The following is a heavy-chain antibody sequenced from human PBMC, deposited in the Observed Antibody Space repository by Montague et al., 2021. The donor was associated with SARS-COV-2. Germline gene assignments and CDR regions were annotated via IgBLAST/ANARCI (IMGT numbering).Heavy chain of an antibody. CDR2: IYYSGST. Sequence: SETLSLTCAVSGYPISSSNWWGWIRQPPGKGLEWIGYIYYSGSTYYHPSLSSRVTMSMDTPKNQFSLMLTSVTAVDTAVYYCVRKTSGYHPFDDWGQGTLVTVSS. J-gene: IGHJ4*02. V-gene: IGHV4-28*01. CDR1: GYPISSSNW. CDR3: VRKTSGYHPFDD. D-gene: IGHD1-14*01.